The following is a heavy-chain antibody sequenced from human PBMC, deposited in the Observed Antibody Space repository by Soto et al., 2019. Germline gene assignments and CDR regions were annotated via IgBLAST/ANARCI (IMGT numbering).Heavy chain of an antibody. CDR1: GFTFSSYW. CDR3: ARDRYCTNGVCYTWFDP. D-gene: IGHD2-8*01. J-gene: IGHJ5*02. CDR2: IKQDGSEK. V-gene: IGHV3-7*01. Sequence: EVQLVESGGGLVQPGGSLRLSCAASGFTFSSYWMSWVRQAPGKGLEWVANIKQDGSEKYHVDSVKGRFTISRDNARNSLYLQMNSLRAEDTAVYYCARDRYCTNGVCYTWFDPWGQGTLVTVSS.